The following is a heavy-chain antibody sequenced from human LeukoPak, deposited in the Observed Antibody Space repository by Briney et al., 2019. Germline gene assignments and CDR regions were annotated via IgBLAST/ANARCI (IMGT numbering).Heavy chain of an antibody. V-gene: IGHV1-18*01. CDR3: ARDSAVAGKGGTDY. D-gene: IGHD6-19*01. CDR2: ISAYNGNT. Sequence: ASVTVSCKASGYTFTSYGISWVRQAPGQGLEWMGWISAYNGNTNYAQKLQGRVTMTTDTSTSTAYMELRSLRSDDTAVYYCARDSAVAGKGGTDYWGQGTLVTVSS. J-gene: IGHJ4*02. CDR1: GYTFTSYG.